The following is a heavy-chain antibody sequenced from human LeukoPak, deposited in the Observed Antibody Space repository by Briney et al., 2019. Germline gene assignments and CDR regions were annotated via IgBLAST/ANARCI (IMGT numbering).Heavy chain of an antibody. Sequence: GGSLRLSCAASGFTFSSYAMSWVRQAPGRGLEWVTAISDSGGRTHFADSVKGRFSISRDNFKSMLYLQMTSLRVEDTAVYYCAAQEGPWGQGTQVTVSS. CDR3: AAQEGP. CDR2: ISDSGGRT. CDR1: GFTFSSYA. J-gene: IGHJ5*02. V-gene: IGHV3-23*01.